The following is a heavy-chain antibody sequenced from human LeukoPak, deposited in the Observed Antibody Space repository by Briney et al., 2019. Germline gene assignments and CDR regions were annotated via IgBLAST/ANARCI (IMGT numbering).Heavy chain of an antibody. J-gene: IGHJ4*02. CDR1: GGSFSGYY. CDR3: ARRYYGILTGYYRYFDY. CDR2: INHSGST. V-gene: IGHV4-34*01. Sequence: SETLSLTCAVYGGSFSGYYWSWIRQPPGKGLEWIGEINHSGSTNYNPSLKSRVTISVDTSKNQFSLKLSSVTAADTAVYYCARRYYGILTGYYRYFDYWGQGTLVTVSS. D-gene: IGHD3-9*01.